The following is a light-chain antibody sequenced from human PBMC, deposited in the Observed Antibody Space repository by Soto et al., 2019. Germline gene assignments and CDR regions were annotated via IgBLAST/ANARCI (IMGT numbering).Light chain of an antibody. J-gene: IGLJ3*02. CDR1: TGAVTGGYF. CDR2: STS. CDR3: LLYYGGGV. Sequence: QAVVTQEPSLTVSPGGTVTLTCASSTGAVTGGYFPNWFQQKPGQAPRALIYSTSEKHSWTPARFSGSLLGDKAALTLSGVQPEDEADYYCLLYYGGGVFGGGTKVTVL. V-gene: IGLV7-43*01.